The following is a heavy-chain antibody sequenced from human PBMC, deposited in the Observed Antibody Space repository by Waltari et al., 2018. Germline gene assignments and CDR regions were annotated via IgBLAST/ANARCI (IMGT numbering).Heavy chain of an antibody. CDR3: AKDQAEWLVLDGYFDS. J-gene: IGHJ4*02. Sequence: EVQLLESGGDLERPGGSLRISCVDHGFCFSNCHMHGVRQAPGEGLEWVSTMSGTGYSTYYADSVKGRFTISRDNSKNTVFLHMNNLRVEDTAIYFCAKDQAEWLVLDGYFDSWGQGTPVTVSS. CDR2: MSGTGYST. V-gene: IGHV3-23*01. CDR1: GFCFSNCH. D-gene: IGHD6-19*01.